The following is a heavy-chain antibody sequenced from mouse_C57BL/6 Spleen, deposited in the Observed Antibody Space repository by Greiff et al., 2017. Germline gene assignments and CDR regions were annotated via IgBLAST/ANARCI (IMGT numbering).Heavy chain of an antibody. CDR2: INPSSGYT. J-gene: IGHJ4*01. CDR1: GYTFTSYW. Sequence: QVQLQQSGAELAKPGASVKLSCKASGYTFTSYWMHWVKQRPGQGLEWIGYINPSSGYTKYNQKFKDKATLTADKSSSTAYMQLSSLTYEASAVYYCARYGSTMVTTSSCYAMDYWGQGTSVTVSS. CDR3: ARYGSTMVTTSSCYAMDY. V-gene: IGHV1-7*01. D-gene: IGHD2-2*01.